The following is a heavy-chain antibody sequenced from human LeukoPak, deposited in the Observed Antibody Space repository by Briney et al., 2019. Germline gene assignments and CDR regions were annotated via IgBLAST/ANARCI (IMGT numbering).Heavy chain of an antibody. CDR3: ARVRYCTNGVCYNMDV. D-gene: IGHD2-8*01. CDR2: ITWDAGST. Sequence: GGSLRLSCAASGFTFDDYAMHWVRQAPGKGLEWVSLITWDAGSTYYADSVKGRFTISRDNAKNSLYLQMNSLRAEDTALYYCARVRYCTNGVCYNMDVWGKGTTVTVSS. V-gene: IGHV3-43D*03. CDR1: GFTFDDYA. J-gene: IGHJ6*03.